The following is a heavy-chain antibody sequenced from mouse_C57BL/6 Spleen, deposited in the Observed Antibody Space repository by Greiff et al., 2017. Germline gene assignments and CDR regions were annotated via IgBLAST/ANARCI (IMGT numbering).Heavy chain of an antibody. CDR1: GYTFTSYW. V-gene: IGHV1-52*01. J-gene: IGHJ3*01. Sequence: QVQLQQPGAELVRPGSSVKLSCKASGYTFTSYWLHWVKQRPIQGLEWIGNIDPSDSETHYNQKFKDKATLTVDKSSSTAYMQLSSLTSEDSAVYYCARGPHYYGSSSQAWFAYWGQGTLVTVSA. CDR3: ARGPHYYGSSSQAWFAY. D-gene: IGHD1-1*01. CDR2: IDPSDSET.